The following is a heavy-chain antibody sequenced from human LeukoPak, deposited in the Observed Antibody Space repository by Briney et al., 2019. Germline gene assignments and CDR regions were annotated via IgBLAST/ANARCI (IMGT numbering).Heavy chain of an antibody. D-gene: IGHD4-17*01. CDR3: AHSIFTLYGDHFDD. J-gene: IGHJ4*02. V-gene: IGHV2-5*01. CDR2: IYWNDDK. Sequence: SGPTLVNPTQTLTLTCTFSGFSLSTIGVGVGWIRQPPGKALEWLALIYWNDDKRYSPSLKSRLTVTEDTSKNQVILTMTNMDPVDTATYYCAHSIFTLYGDHFDDWGQGTLVTVSS. CDR1: GFSLSTIGVG.